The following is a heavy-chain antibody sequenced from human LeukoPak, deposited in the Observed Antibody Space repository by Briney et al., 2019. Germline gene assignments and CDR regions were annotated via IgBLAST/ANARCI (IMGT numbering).Heavy chain of an antibody. CDR3: AKEIAVAGTPYFDY. V-gene: IGHV3-23*01. CDR1: GFTFSSYA. Sequence: GGSLRLSCAASGFTFSSYAMSWVRQAPGKGLQWVSGISDNGYGTYYADSVKGRFTIYRDNSKNTLYLQMNSLRAEDTALYYCAKEIAVAGTPYFDYWGQGTPATVSS. J-gene: IGHJ4*02. CDR2: ISDNGYGT. D-gene: IGHD6-13*01.